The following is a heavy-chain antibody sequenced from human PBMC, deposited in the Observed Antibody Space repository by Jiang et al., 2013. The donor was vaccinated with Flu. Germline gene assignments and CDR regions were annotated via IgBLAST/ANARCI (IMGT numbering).Heavy chain of an antibody. CDR3: ARDRSLDTVTPQYWFDP. J-gene: IGHJ5*02. CDR1: GDSVSSNSAA. D-gene: IGHD4-17*01. Sequence: ISGDSVSSNSAAWNWIRQSPSRGLEWLGRTYYRSKWYNDYAVSVKSRITINPDTSKNQFSLQLNSVTPEDTAVYYCARDRSLDTVTPQYWFDPWGQGTLVTVSS. V-gene: IGHV6-1*01. CDR2: TYYRSKWYN.